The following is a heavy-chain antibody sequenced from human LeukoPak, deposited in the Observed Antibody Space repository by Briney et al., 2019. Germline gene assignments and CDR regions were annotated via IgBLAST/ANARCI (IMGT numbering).Heavy chain of an antibody. CDR2: INPNSGGT. CDR1: GYTFTGYY. V-gene: IGHV1-2*02. D-gene: IGHD2-2*01. J-gene: IGHJ3*02. Sequence: ASVKVSCKASGYTFTGYYMHWVRQAPGQGLEWMGWINPNSGGTNYAQKFQGGVTMTRDTSISTAYMELSRLRSDDTAVYYCARVLRIVVAPDDAFDIWGQGTMVTVSS. CDR3: ARVLRIVVAPDDAFDI.